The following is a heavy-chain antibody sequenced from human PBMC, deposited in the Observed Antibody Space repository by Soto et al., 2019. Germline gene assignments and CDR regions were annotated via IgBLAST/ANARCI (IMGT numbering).Heavy chain of an antibody. Sequence: GGSLRLSCAASGLTFSSYAMSWVRQAPGKGLEWVSGISGSGGSTYYADSVKGRFTISRDNSKNTLYLQMDSLRAEDTAVYYCAKVPPYSSGYYFDYWGQGTLVTVSS. CDR3: AKVPPYSSGYYFDY. D-gene: IGHD5-18*01. CDR1: GLTFSSYA. CDR2: ISGSGGST. J-gene: IGHJ4*02. V-gene: IGHV3-23*01.